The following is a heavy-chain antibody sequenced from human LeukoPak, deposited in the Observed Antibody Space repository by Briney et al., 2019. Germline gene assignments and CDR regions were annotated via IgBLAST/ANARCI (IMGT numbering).Heavy chain of an antibody. V-gene: IGHV3-30*04. CDR3: ARSTMVRGVMFDY. D-gene: IGHD3-10*01. J-gene: IGHJ4*02. CDR2: ISYDGSNK. Sequence: QAGGSLRLSCAASGFTFSSYAMHWVRQAPGKGLEWVAVISYDGSNKYYADSVKGRFTISRDNSKNTLYLQMNSLRAEDTAVYYCARSTMVRGVMFDYWGQGTLVTVSS. CDR1: GFTFSSYA.